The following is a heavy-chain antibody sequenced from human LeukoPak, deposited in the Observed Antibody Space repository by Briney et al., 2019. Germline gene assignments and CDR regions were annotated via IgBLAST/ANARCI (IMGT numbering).Heavy chain of an antibody. CDR2: ISAYNGNT. CDR3: ARVRYCSSTSCHGRYAFDI. V-gene: IGHV1-18*01. CDR1: GYTFTSYG. Sequence: ASVEVSCKASGYTFTSYGISWVRQAPGQGLEWMGWISAYNGNTNYAQKLQGRVTMTTDTSTSTAYMELRSLRSDDTAVYYCARVRYCSSTSCHGRYAFDIWGQGTMVTVSS. D-gene: IGHD2-2*01. J-gene: IGHJ3*02.